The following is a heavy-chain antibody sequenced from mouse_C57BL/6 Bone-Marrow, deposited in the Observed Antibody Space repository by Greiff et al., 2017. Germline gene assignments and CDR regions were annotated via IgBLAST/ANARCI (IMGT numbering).Heavy chain of an antibody. V-gene: IGHV1-80*01. J-gene: IGHJ3*01. CDR1: GYAFSSYW. CDR3: ARGGLYGGRYVTY. CDR2: IYPGDGDT. D-gene: IGHD1-1*01. Sequence: VQLQQSGAELVKPGASVKISCKASGYAFSSYWMNWVKQRPGKGLEWIGQIYPGDGDTNYNGKFKGKATLTADKSSSTAYMQLSSLTSEDSAVYLCARGGLYGGRYVTYWGQGTLVTVSA.